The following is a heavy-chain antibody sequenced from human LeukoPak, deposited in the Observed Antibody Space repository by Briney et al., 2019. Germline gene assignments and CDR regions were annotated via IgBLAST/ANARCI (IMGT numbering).Heavy chain of an antibody. CDR2: VYYSGST. CDR1: GGSMSSYY. J-gene: IGHJ6*02. D-gene: IGHD3-10*01. CDR3: ATYRFGDYYGMDV. V-gene: IGHV4-59*01. Sequence: SETLSLTCTASGGSMSSYYWSWIRQPPGKGLEWIGYVYYSGSTNYNPSLKSRVTISVDTTKNQFSLKLSSVTAADTAAYYCATYRFGDYYGMDVWGQGTTVTVSS.